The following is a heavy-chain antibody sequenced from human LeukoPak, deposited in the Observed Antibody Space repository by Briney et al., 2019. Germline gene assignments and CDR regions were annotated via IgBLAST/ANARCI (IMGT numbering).Heavy chain of an antibody. V-gene: IGHV3-11*04. CDR1: GFKFSDSY. J-gene: IGHJ4*02. D-gene: IGHD1-7*01. CDR2: ITSGGTTM. Sequence: GGSLRLSCVASGFKFSDSYMNWIRQAPGKGLEWISYITSGGTTMYYADSVKGRFTVSRDNAKNSLHLQMNSLRAEDTAVYYCARFWNYEDYWGQGTLVTVSS. CDR3: ARFWNYEDY.